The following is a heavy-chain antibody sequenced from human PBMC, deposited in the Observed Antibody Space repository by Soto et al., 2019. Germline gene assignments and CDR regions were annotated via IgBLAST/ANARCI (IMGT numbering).Heavy chain of an antibody. CDR2: IIPIFGTA. CDR3: ARGVTYYDFWSGYYTDPFDY. Sequence: QVQLVQSGAEVKKPGSSVKVSCKASGGTFSSYAISWVRQAPGQGLEWMVGIIPIFGTANYAQKFQGRVTITADESTSTAYMELSSLRSEDTAVYYCARGVTYYDFWSGYYTDPFDYWGQGTLVTVFS. V-gene: IGHV1-69*01. J-gene: IGHJ4*02. CDR1: GGTFSSYA. D-gene: IGHD3-3*01.